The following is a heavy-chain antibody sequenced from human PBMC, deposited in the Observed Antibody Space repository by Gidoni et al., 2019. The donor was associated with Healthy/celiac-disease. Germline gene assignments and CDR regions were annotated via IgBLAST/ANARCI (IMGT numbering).Heavy chain of an antibody. CDR3: ARQFQNYDILTGYYYYYMDV. Sequence: LQLQESGPGLVQPSETLSLTCPVSGGSIISSSYYWGWIRQPPGKGLEWIGSIYYSGSTYYNPSLKSRVTISVDTSKNQFSLKLSSVTAADTAVYYCARQFQNYDILTGYYYYYMDVWGKGTTVTVSS. CDR1: GGSIISSSYY. CDR2: IYYSGST. V-gene: IGHV4-39*01. J-gene: IGHJ6*03. D-gene: IGHD3-9*01.